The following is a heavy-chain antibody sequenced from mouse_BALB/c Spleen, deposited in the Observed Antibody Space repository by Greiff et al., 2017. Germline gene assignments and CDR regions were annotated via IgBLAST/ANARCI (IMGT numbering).Heavy chain of an antibody. CDR1: GFTFSSYT. D-gene: IGHD2-14*01. J-gene: IGHJ4*01. V-gene: IGHV5-6-4*01. Sequence: EVQLVESGGGLVKPGGSLKLSCAASGFTFSSYTMSWVRQTPEKRLEWVATISSGGSYTYYPDSVKGRFTISRDNAKNTLYLQMSSLKSEDTAMYYCTRERYSYYAMDYWGQGTSVTVSS. CDR3: TRERYSYYAMDY. CDR2: ISSGGSYT.